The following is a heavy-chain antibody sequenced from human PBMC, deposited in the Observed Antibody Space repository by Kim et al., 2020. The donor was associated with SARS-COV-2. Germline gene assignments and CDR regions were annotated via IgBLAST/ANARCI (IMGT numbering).Heavy chain of an antibody. Sequence: KFQGRVTITADKSTSTAYMELSSLRSEDTAVYYCARDWFGSGWSQNYFDYWGQGTLVTVSS. CDR3: ARDWFGSGWSQNYFDY. V-gene: IGHV1-69*04. D-gene: IGHD6-19*01. J-gene: IGHJ4*02.